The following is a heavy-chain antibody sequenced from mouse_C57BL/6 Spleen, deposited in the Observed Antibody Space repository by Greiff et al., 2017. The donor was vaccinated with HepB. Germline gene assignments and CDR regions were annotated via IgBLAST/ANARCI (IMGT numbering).Heavy chain of an antibody. V-gene: IGHV1-55*01. CDR2: IYPGSGST. Sequence: QVQLKQPGAELVKPGASVKMSCKASGYTFTSYWITWVKQRPGQGLEWIGDIYPGSGSTNYNEKFKSKATLTVDTSSSTAYMQLSSLTSEDSAVYYCARALPYYGSSYWYFDVWGTGTTVTVSS. CDR1: GYTFTSYW. J-gene: IGHJ1*03. D-gene: IGHD1-1*01. CDR3: ARALPYYGSSYWYFDV.